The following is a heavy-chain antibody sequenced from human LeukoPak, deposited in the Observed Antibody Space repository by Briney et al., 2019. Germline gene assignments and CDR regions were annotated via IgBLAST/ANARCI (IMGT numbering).Heavy chain of an antibody. V-gene: IGHV4-39*07. CDR3: ASLSDSGSYC. Sequence: SETLSLTCTVSGGSISSSSYYWGWIRQPPGKGLEWIWSIYYSGSTYYNPSLKSRVTISVDTSKNQFSLKLSSVTAADTAVYYCASLSDSGSYCWGQGTLVTVSS. D-gene: IGHD1-26*01. J-gene: IGHJ4*02. CDR2: IYYSGST. CDR1: GGSISSSSYY.